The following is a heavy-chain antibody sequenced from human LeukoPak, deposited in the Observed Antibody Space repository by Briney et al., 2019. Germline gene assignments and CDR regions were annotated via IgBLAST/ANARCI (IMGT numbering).Heavy chain of an antibody. Sequence: RSLRLSCAASGFTFSSSAMQWVRQAPGKGLEWVAVISYDGSKKYYADSVKGRFTISRDDSKNTLYLQMNSLRGEDTAVYHCARSRSASTSGWYDYFDYWGRGTLVTVSS. CDR1: GFTFSSSA. V-gene: IGHV3-30*04. CDR2: ISYDGSKK. J-gene: IGHJ4*02. D-gene: IGHD6-19*01. CDR3: ARSRSASTSGWYDYFDY.